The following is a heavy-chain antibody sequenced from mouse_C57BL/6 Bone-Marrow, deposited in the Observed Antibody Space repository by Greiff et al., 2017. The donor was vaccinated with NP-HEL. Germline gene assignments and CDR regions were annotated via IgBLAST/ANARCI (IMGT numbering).Heavy chain of an antibody. V-gene: IGHV5-4*01. J-gene: IGHJ4*01. CDR3: AREGLMVTTGNYYAMDY. CDR1: GFTFSSYA. CDR2: ISDGGSYT. Sequence: EVQGVESGGGLVKPGGSLKLSCAASGFTFSSYAMSWVRQTPEKRLEWVATISDGGSYTYYPDNVKGRFTISRDNAKNNLYLQMSHLKSEDTAMYYCAREGLMVTTGNYYAMDYWGQGTSVTVSS. D-gene: IGHD2-2*01.